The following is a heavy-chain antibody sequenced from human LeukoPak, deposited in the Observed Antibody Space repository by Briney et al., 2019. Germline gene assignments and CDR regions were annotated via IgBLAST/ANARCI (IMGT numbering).Heavy chain of an antibody. V-gene: IGHV1-69*05. D-gene: IGHD2-2*01. CDR2: IIPIFGTA. J-gene: IGHJ6*03. CDR3: ARGSQLLLGYYYYYMDV. Sequence: ASVKVSCKASGGTFSSYAISWVRQAPGQGLEWMGGIIPIFGTANYAQKFQGRVTITTDESTSTAYMELSSLRSEDTAVYYCARGSQLLLGYYYYYMDVWGKGTTVTVSS. CDR1: GGTFSSYA.